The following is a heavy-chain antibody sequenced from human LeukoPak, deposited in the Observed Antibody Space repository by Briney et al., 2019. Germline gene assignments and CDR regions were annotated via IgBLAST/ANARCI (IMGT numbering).Heavy chain of an antibody. Sequence: NPAETLSLTCAVYGGSFSGYYWGWIRQPPGKGLEWIGSIYSSGSTYYNASLQSRVTISIETSKNQISLRLNSVTAADTAIYYCAKSGGYGLIDYWGQGTLVTVSS. J-gene: IGHJ4*02. CDR1: GGSFSGYY. V-gene: IGHV4-34*01. D-gene: IGHD1-26*01. CDR2: IYSSGST. CDR3: AKSGGYGLIDY.